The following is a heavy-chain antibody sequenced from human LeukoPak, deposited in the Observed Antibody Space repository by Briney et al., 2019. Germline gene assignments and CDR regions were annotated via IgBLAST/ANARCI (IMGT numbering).Heavy chain of an antibody. V-gene: IGHV3-74*01. D-gene: IGHD3-22*01. CDR3: ARAPSEIGGYYPEYFRH. J-gene: IGHJ1*01. CDR2: IKSDGST. Sequence: GGSLRLSCAAPGFTFSSFWMHWVRQAPGKGLVWASRIKSDGSTNYADSVKGRFTISRDNAKNTVSLQMNSLRVEDTGVYYCARAPSEIGGYYPEYFRHWGQGTLVTVSS. CDR1: GFTFSSFW.